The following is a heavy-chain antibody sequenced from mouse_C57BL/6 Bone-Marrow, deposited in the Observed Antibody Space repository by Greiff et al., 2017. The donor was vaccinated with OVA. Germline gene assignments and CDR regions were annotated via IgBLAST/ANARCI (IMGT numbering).Heavy chain of an antibody. CDR1: GYTFTSYW. CDR3: ARWGTTDYYAMDY. V-gene: IGHV1-52*01. Sequence: VQLQQPGAELVRPGSSVKLSCKASGYTFTSYWMHWVKQRPIQGLEWIGNIDPSDSETHYNQKFKDKATLTVDKSSSTAYMQLSSLTSEDSAVYDCARWGTTDYYAMDYWGQGTSVTVSS. D-gene: IGHD1-1*01. CDR2: IDPSDSET. J-gene: IGHJ4*01.